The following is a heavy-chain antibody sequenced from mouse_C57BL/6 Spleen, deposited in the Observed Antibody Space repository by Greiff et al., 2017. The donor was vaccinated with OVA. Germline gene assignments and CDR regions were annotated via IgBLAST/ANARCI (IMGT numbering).Heavy chain of an antibody. Sequence: EVKLMESGPELVKPGASVKMSCKASGYTFTDYNMHWVKQSHGKSLEWIGYINPNNGGTSYNQKFKGKATLTVNKSSSTAYMELRSLTSEDSAVYYCARKGYYDYDGYAMDYWGQGTSVTVSS. CDR1: GYTFTDYN. CDR3: ARKGYYDYDGYAMDY. CDR2: INPNNGGT. J-gene: IGHJ4*01. D-gene: IGHD2-4*01. V-gene: IGHV1-22*01.